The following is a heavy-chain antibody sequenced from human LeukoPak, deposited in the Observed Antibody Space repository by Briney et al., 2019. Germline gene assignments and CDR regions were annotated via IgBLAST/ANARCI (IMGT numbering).Heavy chain of an antibody. D-gene: IGHD6-6*01. J-gene: IGHJ4*02. CDR2: IIPIFGTV. CDR3: ARGRKQLGEIDY. V-gene: IGHV1-69*01. Sequence: ASVKVSCKASGGTFSSYAISWVRQAPGQGLEWMGGIIPIFGTVNYAQKFQGRVTITADESTSTAYMELSSLRSEETAVYYCARGRKQLGEIDYWGQGTLVTVSS. CDR1: GGTFSSYA.